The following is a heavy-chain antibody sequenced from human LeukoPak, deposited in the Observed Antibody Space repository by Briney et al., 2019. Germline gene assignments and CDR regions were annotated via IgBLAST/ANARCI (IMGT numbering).Heavy chain of an antibody. J-gene: IGHJ3*02. CDR2: IDHSGST. V-gene: IGHV4-38-2*02. CDR3: AREADYYDSSGGAFDI. Sequence: PSETLSLTCTVSGGSINNYYWSWIRQPPGKGLEWIGSIDHSGSTYYNPSLKSRVTISEDTSKNQFSLQLSSVTAADTAVYYCAREADYYDSSGGAFDIWGQGTMVTVSS. D-gene: IGHD3-22*01. CDR1: GGSINNYY.